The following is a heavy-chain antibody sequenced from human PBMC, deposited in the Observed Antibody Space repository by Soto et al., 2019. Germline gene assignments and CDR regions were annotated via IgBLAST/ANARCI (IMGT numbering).Heavy chain of an antibody. CDR1: GDSVSSNSAA. CDR2: TYYRSRWYN. CDR3: AGTTSYQWYYMDV. J-gene: IGHJ6*03. Sequence: SQTLSLTCAISGDSVSSNSAAWNWIRQSPSRGLEWLGRTYYRSRWYNDYAVPVRSRITVNADTSKNQFSLQLTPVTPEDTAVYYCAGTTSYQWYYMDVWGQGTTVTVSS. V-gene: IGHV6-1*01. D-gene: IGHD1-7*01.